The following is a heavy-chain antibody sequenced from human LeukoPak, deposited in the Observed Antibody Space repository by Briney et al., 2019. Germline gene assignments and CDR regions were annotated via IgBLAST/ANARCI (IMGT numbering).Heavy chain of an antibody. D-gene: IGHD2-15*01. CDR1: GYSFTSYW. CDR3: ARRWWGHCSGGSCYSDAFDI. Sequence: GEYLKISCKGSGYSFTSYWIGWVRQMPGKGLEWMGIIYPGDSDTRYSPSFQGQVTISADKSISTAYLQWSSLKASDTAMYYCARRWWGHCSGGSCYSDAFDIWGQGTMVTVSS. V-gene: IGHV5-51*01. CDR2: IYPGDSDT. J-gene: IGHJ3*02.